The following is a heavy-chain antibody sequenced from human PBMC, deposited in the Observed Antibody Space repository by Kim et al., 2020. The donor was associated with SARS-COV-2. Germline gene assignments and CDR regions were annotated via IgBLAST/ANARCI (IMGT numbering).Heavy chain of an antibody. D-gene: IGHD1-7*01. CDR3: ARYITGTTGQNWFDP. CDR2: IYHSGST. Sequence: SETLSLTCTVSGYSISSGYYWGWIRQPPGKGLEWIGSIYHSGSTYYNPSLKSRVTISVDTSKNQFSLKLSSVTAADTAVYYCARYITGTTGQNWFDPWGQGTLVTVSS. V-gene: IGHV4-38-2*02. CDR1: GYSISSGYY. J-gene: IGHJ5*02.